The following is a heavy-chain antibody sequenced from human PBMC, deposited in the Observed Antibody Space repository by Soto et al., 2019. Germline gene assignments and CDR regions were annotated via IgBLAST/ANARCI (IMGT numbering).Heavy chain of an antibody. CDR2: IKSKTDGETT. Sequence: GGSLRLSCAASGFTFSNAWMSWVRQAPGKGLEWVGRIKSKTDGETTDYAAPVKGRFTISRDDSKNTLYLQMNSLKTEDTAVYYCTTERSSSWFDYWGQGTLVTVSS. CDR1: GFTFSNAW. V-gene: IGHV3-15*01. CDR3: TTERSSSWFDY. D-gene: IGHD6-13*01. J-gene: IGHJ4*02.